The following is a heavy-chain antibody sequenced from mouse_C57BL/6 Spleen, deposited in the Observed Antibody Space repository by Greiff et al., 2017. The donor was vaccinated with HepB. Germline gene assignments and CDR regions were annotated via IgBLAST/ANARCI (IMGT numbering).Heavy chain of an antibody. CDR2: ISDGGSYT. V-gene: IGHV5-4*01. CDR1: GFTFSSYA. Sequence: EVQLVESGGGLVKPGGSLKLSCAASGFTFSSYAMSWVRQTPEKRLEWVATISDGGSYTYYPDNVKGRFTISRDNAKNNLYLQMSHLKSEDTAMYYCARAGGFAYWGQGTLVTVSA. CDR3: ARAGGFAY. J-gene: IGHJ3*01.